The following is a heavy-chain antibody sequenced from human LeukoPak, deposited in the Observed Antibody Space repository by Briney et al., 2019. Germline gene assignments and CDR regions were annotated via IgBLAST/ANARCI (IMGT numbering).Heavy chain of an antibody. CDR1: GCTFSSYA. CDR2: IIPICGTA. Sequence: SVKVSCKASGCTFSSYAISWVRQAPGQGLEWMGGIIPICGTANYAQKFQGRVTITADKSTSTAYMELSSLRSEDTAVYYCARVRYSDSSVLTRTRSYYFDYWGQGTLVTVSS. J-gene: IGHJ4*02. V-gene: IGHV1-69*06. D-gene: IGHD3-22*01. CDR3: ARVRYSDSSVLTRTRSYYFDY.